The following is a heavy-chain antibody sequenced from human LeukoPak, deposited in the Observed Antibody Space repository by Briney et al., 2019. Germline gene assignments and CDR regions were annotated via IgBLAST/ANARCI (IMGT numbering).Heavy chain of an antibody. CDR1: GGSFSGYY. Sequence: RPSETLSLTCAVYGGSFSGYYWSWIRQLPGKGLEWIGEINHSGSTNYNPSLKSRVTISVDTSKNQFSLKLSSVTAADTAVYYCARGPSSGRRFDYWGQGTLVTVSS. J-gene: IGHJ4*02. V-gene: IGHV4-34*01. CDR2: INHSGST. CDR3: ARGPSSGRRFDY. D-gene: IGHD3-22*01.